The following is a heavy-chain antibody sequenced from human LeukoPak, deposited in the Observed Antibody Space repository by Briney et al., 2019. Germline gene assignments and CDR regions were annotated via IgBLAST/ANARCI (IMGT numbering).Heavy chain of an antibody. V-gene: IGHV3-30-3*01. Sequence: GGSLRLSCAASGFTFSSYAMHWVRQAPGKGLEWVAVISYDGSNKYYADSVKGRFTISRDNSKNTLYLQMNSLRAEDTAVYYCARAEDLIVGATPFDYWGQGTLVTVSS. J-gene: IGHJ4*02. D-gene: IGHD1-26*01. CDR1: GFTFSSYA. CDR3: ARAEDLIVGATPFDY. CDR2: ISYDGSNK.